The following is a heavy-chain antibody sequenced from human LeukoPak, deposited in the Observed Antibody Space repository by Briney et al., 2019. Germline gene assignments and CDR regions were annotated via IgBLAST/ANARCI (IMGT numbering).Heavy chain of an antibody. V-gene: IGHV3-23*01. CDR2: ITGNGGST. D-gene: IGHD3-22*01. J-gene: IGHJ4*02. CDR1: GFTFSSYA. CDR3: ARDSSGYTGYYFDY. Sequence: GGSLRLSCTASGFTFSSYALSWVRQSPGKGQEWVSAITGNGGSTYYADSVKGRFTISRDNSKNTLYLQMNSLRAEDTAVYYCARDSSGYTGYYFDYWGQGTLVTVSS.